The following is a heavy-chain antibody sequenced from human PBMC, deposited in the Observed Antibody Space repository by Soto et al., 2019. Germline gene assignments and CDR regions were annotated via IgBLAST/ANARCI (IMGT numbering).Heavy chain of an antibody. Sequence: ALRLSCAASGFTFSSYAMHWVRQAPGKGLEWVAVISYDGSNKYYADSVKGRFTISRDNSKNTLYLQMNSLRAEDTAVYYCAREYYYYYYGMDVWGQGTTVTVSS. CDR1: GFTFSSYA. CDR2: ISYDGSNK. CDR3: AREYYYYYYGMDV. V-gene: IGHV3-30-3*01. J-gene: IGHJ6*02.